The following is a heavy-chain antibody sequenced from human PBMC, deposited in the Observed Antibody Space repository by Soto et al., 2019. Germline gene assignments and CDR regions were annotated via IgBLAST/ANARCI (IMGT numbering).Heavy chain of an antibody. CDR3: ASGLQGSSSWYNPFDY. CDR1: GGTFSSYA. Sequence: QVQLVQSGAEVQKPGSSVKVSCKASGGTFSSYAISWVRQAPGQGLEWMGGIIPIFGTANYAQKFQGRVTITADESTSTAYMELSSLRSEDTAVYYCASGLQGSSSWYNPFDYWGQGTLVTVSS. D-gene: IGHD6-13*01. CDR2: IIPIFGTA. V-gene: IGHV1-69*01. J-gene: IGHJ4*02.